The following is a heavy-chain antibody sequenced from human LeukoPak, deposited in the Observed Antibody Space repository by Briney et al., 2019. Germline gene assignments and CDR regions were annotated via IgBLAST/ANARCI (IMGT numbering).Heavy chain of an antibody. CDR2: ISGSGGST. CDR3: ARDQGGYSGPLGAFDI. J-gene: IGHJ3*02. V-gene: IGHV3-23*01. Sequence: GGSLRLSCAASGFTFSSYAMSWVRQAPGKGLEWVSAISGSGGSTYYADSVKGRFTISRDNSKNTLYLQMNSLRAEDTAVYYCARDQGGYSGPLGAFDIWGQGTMVTVSS. CDR1: GFTFSSYA. D-gene: IGHD5-12*01.